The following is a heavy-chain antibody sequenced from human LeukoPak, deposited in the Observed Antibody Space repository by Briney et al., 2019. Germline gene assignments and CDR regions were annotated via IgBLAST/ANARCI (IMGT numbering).Heavy chain of an antibody. V-gene: IGHV1-69*13. D-gene: IGHD6-19*01. J-gene: IGHJ4*02. CDR2: IIPIFGTS. CDR3: ARYYSGWYYFDY. Sequence: SVKVSCKASGYTFTSYAMHWVRQAPGQGLEWMGGIIPIFGTSNYAQKFQGRVTITADESTSTAYMELSSLRSEDTAVYYCARYYSGWYYFDYWGQGTLVTVSS. CDR1: GYTFTSYA.